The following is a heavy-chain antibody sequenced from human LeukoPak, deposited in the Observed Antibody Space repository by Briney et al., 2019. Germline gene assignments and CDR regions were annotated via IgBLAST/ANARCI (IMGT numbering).Heavy chain of an antibody. V-gene: IGHV1-2*02. CDR2: INPNSGGT. CDR1: GYTFTGYY. J-gene: IGHJ4*02. Sequence: ASVKVSCKASGYTFTGYYMHWVRQAPGQGLEWMGWINPNSGGTNYAQKFRGRVTMTRDTSISTAYMELSRLRSDDTAVYYCARGMVPAAIPGAYWGQGTLVTVSS. D-gene: IGHD2-2*02. CDR3: ARGMVPAAIPGAY.